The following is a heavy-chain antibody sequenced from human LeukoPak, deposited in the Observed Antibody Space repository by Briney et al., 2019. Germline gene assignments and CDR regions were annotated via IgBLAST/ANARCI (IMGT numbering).Heavy chain of an antibody. J-gene: IGHJ4*02. CDR2: VSFERNDK. CDR1: GFNFRSFG. CDR3: ARDPLRRGYSYLDD. D-gene: IGHD5-12*01. Sequence: GGSLRLSCAASGFNFRSFGLHWVRQAPGKGLEWLAIVSFERNDKYYADSVKGRFTISGAESKNTLYLQMNSLRSEDTAVYYCARDPLRRGYSYLDDWGQGTLVTVAS. V-gene: IGHV3-30*03.